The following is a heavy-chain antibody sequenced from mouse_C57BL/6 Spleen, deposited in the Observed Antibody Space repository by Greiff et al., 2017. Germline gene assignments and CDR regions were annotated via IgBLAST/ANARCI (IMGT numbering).Heavy chain of an antibody. Sequence: QVQLQQPGAELVRPGSSVKLSCKASGYTFTSYWMDWVKQRPGQGLEWIGNIYPSDSETHYNQKFKDKATLTVDKSSSTAYMQLSSLTSEDSAVYCCARRIYYDYVFAYWGQGTLVTVSA. J-gene: IGHJ3*01. V-gene: IGHV1-61*01. CDR1: GYTFTSYW. CDR2: IYPSDSET. D-gene: IGHD2-4*01. CDR3: ARRIYYDYVFAY.